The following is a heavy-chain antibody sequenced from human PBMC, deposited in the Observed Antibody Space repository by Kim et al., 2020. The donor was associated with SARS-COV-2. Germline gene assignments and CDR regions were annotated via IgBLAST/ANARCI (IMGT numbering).Heavy chain of an antibody. V-gene: IGHV3-23*03. CDR3: AKDRYTSPGIFDY. D-gene: IGHD5-18*01. CDR1: GFTFSSYA. CDR2: IYSDGSST. J-gene: IGHJ4*02. Sequence: GGSLRLSCAASGFTFSSYAMSWVRQAPGKGLEWVSVIYSDGSSTYYADFVKGRFTISRDNSKKTLYLQMSSLRAEDTALYYCAKDRYTSPGIFDYWGQGT.